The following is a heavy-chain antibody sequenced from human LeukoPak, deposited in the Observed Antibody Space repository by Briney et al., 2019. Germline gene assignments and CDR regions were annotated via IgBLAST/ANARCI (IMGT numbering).Heavy chain of an antibody. V-gene: IGHV1-46*01. CDR3: VSEGYDSSGLVPFDY. CDR2: INPSGGST. J-gene: IGHJ4*02. CDR1: GYTFTSYY. Sequence: ASVKVSCKASGYTFTSYYMDWVRQAPGQGLEWMGIINPSGGSTSYAQKFQGRVTLTRDMSASTVYMELSSLRSEDTAVYYCVSEGYDSSGLVPFDYWGQGTLVTVSS. D-gene: IGHD3-22*01.